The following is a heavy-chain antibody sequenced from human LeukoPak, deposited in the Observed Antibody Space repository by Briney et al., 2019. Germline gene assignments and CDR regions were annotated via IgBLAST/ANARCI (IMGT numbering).Heavy chain of an antibody. D-gene: IGHD3-10*01. V-gene: IGHV3-23*01. Sequence: PGGSLRLSCAASGFTFSSYAMSWVRQAPGKGLVWVSAISGSGGSTYYADSVKGRFTISRDNSKNTLYLQMNSLRAEDTAVYYCAKDAVLLWFGELFTYFDYWGQGTLVTVSS. CDR3: AKDAVLLWFGELFTYFDY. CDR2: ISGSGGST. CDR1: GFTFSSYA. J-gene: IGHJ4*02.